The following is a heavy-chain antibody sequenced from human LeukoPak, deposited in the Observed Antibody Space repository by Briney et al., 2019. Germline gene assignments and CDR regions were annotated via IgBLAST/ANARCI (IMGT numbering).Heavy chain of an antibody. CDR3: SRDPLSGYHDY. D-gene: IGHD3-22*01. Sequence: ASVKVPCKASGYIFTNYAIHWMRQAPGQRLEWMGWINAGDGNTKYSQKFQGRVTITRDTSATTAYMELSSLRSEDTAMYYCSRDPLSGYHDYWGQGTLVTVSS. V-gene: IGHV1-3*01. CDR1: GYIFTNYA. CDR2: INAGDGNT. J-gene: IGHJ4*02.